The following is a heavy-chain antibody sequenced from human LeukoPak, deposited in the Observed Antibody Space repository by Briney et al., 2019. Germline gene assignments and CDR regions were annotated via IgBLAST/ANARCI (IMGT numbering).Heavy chain of an antibody. V-gene: IGHV5-51*01. Sequence: GESLKISCKGSGYRFTSYWIGWVRQMPGKGLEWMGIIYPGDSDIRYSPSFQGQVTISADKSISTAYLQWSSLKASDTAMYYCARVSDWLRSGHYYYYYGMDVWGQGTTVTVSS. D-gene: IGHD3-9*01. CDR1: GYRFTSYW. CDR3: ARVSDWLRSGHYYYYYGMDV. CDR2: IYPGDSDI. J-gene: IGHJ6*02.